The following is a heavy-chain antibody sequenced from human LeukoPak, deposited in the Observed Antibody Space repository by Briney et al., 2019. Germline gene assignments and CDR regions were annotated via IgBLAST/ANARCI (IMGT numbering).Heavy chain of an antibody. CDR3: ARENGYNYDY. D-gene: IGHD5-24*01. V-gene: IGHV4-59*01. J-gene: IGHJ4*02. CDR2: IYYSGST. CDR1: GGSISSYY. Sequence: PSETLSLTCTVSGGSISSYYWSWIRQPPGKGLEWIGYIYYSGSTNYNPSLKSRVTISVDTSKNQFSLKLSSVTAAETAVYYCARENGYNYDYWGQGTLVTVSS.